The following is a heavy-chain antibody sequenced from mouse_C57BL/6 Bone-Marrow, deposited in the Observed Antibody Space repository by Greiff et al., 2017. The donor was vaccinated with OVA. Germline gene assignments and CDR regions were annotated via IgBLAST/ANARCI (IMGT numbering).Heavy chain of an antibody. CDR3: ARQGYYGWYFDV. CDR1: GFTFSDYY. J-gene: IGHJ1*03. D-gene: IGHD1-1*01. V-gene: IGHV5-12*01. CDR2: ISNGGGST. Sequence: EVKVVESGGGLVQPGGSLKLSCAASGFTFSDYYMYWVRQTPEKRLEWVAYISNGGGSTYYPDTVKGRFTIFRDNAKNTLYLQMSRLKSEDTAMYYCARQGYYGWYFDVWGTGTTVTVSS.